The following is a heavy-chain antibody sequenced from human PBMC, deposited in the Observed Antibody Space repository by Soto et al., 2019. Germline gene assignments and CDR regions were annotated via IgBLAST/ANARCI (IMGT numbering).Heavy chain of an antibody. CDR2: INAGNGNT. D-gene: IGHD2-15*01. CDR1: GYTFTSYA. Sequence: QVQLVQSGAEEKKPGASVKVSCKASGYTFTSYAMHWVRQAPGQRLEWMGWINAGNGNTKYSQKFQGRVTITRDTAASTAYMELSSLRSEDTAVYYCARAYCSGGSCYPLYYSYGMDVWGQGTTVTVSS. V-gene: IGHV1-3*05. CDR3: ARAYCSGGSCYPLYYSYGMDV. J-gene: IGHJ6*02.